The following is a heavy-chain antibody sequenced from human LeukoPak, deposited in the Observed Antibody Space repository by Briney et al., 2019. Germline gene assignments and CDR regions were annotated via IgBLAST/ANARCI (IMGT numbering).Heavy chain of an antibody. J-gene: IGHJ4*02. CDR1: GGSFSGYY. D-gene: IGHD7-27*01. V-gene: IGHV4-34*01. CDR2: INHSGST. CDR3: ARGPAGDRGY. Sequence: SETLSLTCAVYGGSFSGYYWSWIRQPPGKGLEWIGEINHSGSTNYNPSLKSRVTISVDTSKNRFSLKLSSVTAADTAVYYCARGPAGDRGYWGQGTLVTVSS.